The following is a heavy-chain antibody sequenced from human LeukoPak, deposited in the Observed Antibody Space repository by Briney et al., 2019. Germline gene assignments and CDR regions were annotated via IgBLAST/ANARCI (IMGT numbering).Heavy chain of an antibody. CDR1: GFTFSSYA. CDR2: ISYDGSNK. J-gene: IGHJ4*02. V-gene: IGHV3-30-3*01. Sequence: PGGSLRLSCAASGFTFSSYAMRWVRQAPGKGLEWVAVISYDGSNKYYADSVKGRFTISRDNSKNTLYLQMNSLRAEDTAVYYCAREVATIGLYFDYWGQGTLVTVSS. CDR3: AREVATIGLYFDY. D-gene: IGHD5-12*01.